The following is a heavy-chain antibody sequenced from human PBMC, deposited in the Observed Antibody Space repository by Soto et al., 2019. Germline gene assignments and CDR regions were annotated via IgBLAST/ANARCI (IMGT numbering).Heavy chain of an antibody. CDR2: IYRDDDK. CDR3: AHIHDYYQYDWSYP. V-gene: IGHV2-5*02. J-gene: IGHJ5*02. Sequence: QITLKESGPPLVKPTQTLTLTCTFSGFSLTTRGVGVGWIRQPPGKALECLALIYRDDDKRYSPSLQSRLSITNDTTKNHRVLTMTNMNHVDTATYYYAHIHDYYQYDWSYPWGQGTLVSVST. D-gene: IGHD3-10*01. CDR1: GFSLTTRGVG.